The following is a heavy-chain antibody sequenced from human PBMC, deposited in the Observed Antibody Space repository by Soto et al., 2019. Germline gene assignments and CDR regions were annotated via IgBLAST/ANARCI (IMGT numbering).Heavy chain of an antibody. CDR2: IYYSGST. CDR1: DGSLSSSSYY. D-gene: IGHD3-22*01. CDR3: ARRLYYDSSGFEGGGMD. V-gene: IGHV4-39*01. Sequence: ETLSLTCTLSDGSLSSSSYYWGWPRQPPGKGLEWIGSIYYSGSTYYNPSLKSRVTISVDTSKNQFSLKLSSVTAADTAVYYCARRLYYDSSGFEGGGMD. J-gene: IGHJ6*01.